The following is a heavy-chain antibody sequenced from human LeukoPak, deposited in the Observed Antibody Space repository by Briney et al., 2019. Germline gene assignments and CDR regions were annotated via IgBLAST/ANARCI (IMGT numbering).Heavy chain of an antibody. CDR2: ISPSRGSI. J-gene: IGHJ4*02. D-gene: IGHD3-16*01. V-gene: IGHV3-48*01. Sequence: GGSLRLSCAASGFTFSDYTLNWVRQAPGKGLEWLSYISPSRGSIAYADSVKGRFTISSDSAKNSVYLQINNLRAEDTAVYYCASDRNWAFDYWGQGILVTVSS. CDR3: ASDRNWAFDY. CDR1: GFTFSDYT.